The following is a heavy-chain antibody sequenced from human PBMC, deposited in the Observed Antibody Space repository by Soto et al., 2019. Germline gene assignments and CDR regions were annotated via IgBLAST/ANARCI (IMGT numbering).Heavy chain of an antibody. CDR2: IYHSGST. V-gene: IGHV4-30-2*01. Sequence: QLQLHESGSGLGKPSQTLSLTCAVSSGSISSGGYSWSWIRQPPGKGLEWIGYIYHSGSTYYNPSPKNQVTISVDRSQNQFSLKLSSVPAADTAVYYCARWWMYDPRFDPWGQGTLVTVSS. CDR1: SGSISSGGYS. J-gene: IGHJ5*02. D-gene: IGHD2-8*01. CDR3: ARWWMYDPRFDP.